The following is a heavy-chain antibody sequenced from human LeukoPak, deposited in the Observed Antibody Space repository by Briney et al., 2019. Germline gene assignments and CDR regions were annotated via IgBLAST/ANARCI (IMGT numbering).Heavy chain of an antibody. Sequence: GGSQSLSCAASGFIFSDSYMSWVRQAPGKGLEWVADIKQDGSEKFYADSLKGRLIISRDNAKSSLYLQVNSLTVEDTAVYYCAREWDSGWGGTYFDNWGQGTLVTVSS. CDR2: IKQDGSEK. D-gene: IGHD1-26*01. CDR3: AREWDSGWGGTYFDN. CDR1: GFIFSDSY. J-gene: IGHJ4*02. V-gene: IGHV3-7*01.